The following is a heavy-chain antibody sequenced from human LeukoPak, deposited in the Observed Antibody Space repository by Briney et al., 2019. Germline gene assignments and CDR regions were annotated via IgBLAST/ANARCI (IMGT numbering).Heavy chain of an antibody. CDR1: GFTFSSYW. Sequence: GGSLRLSCAASGFTFSSYWMGWVRQAPGKGLEWVANIKADGSDKYYVGSVKGRFNISRDNAKNSVFLQMDSLRVEDTAVYYCTRDADDHGDSFDYWGQGILVTVSS. CDR2: IKADGSDK. J-gene: IGHJ4*02. V-gene: IGHV3-7*01. D-gene: IGHD4-17*01. CDR3: TRDADDHGDSFDY.